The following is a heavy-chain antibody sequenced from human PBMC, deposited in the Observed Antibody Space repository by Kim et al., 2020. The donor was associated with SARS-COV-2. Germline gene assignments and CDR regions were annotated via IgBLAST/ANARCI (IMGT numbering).Heavy chain of an antibody. V-gene: IGHV4-30-4*01. CDR3: ARDRVTISSGYYYYGMDV. CDR1: GGSISGGDYY. CDR2: IYYSGST. J-gene: IGHJ6*02. Sequence: SETLSLTCTVSGGSISGGDYYWSWIRQPPGKGLEWIGYIYYSGSTYYNPSLKSRVTISVDTSKNQFSLKLSSVTAADTAVYYCARDRVTISSGYYYYGMDVWGQGTTVTVSS. D-gene: IGHD3-3*01.